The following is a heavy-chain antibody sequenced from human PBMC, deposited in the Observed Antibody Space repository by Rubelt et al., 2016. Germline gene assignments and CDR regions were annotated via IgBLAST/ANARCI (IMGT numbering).Heavy chain of an antibody. CDR2: VHSSGSS. V-gene: IGHV4-59*01. CDR3: ARGQGRDGYIH. CDR1: GDSISSYY. Sequence: QMQLEESGPGLVKPSETLSLTCTVSGDSISSYYWSWIRQPPGRGLEWIGYVHSSGSSTYNPSLKSRVTISVDTSKNQFSLKLSSVTAADTAVYYCARGQGRDGYIHWGQGTLVTVSS. J-gene: IGHJ4*02. D-gene: IGHD5-24*01.